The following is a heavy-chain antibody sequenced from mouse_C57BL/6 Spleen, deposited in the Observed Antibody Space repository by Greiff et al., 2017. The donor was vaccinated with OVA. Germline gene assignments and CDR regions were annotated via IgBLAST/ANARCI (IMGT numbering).Heavy chain of an antibody. CDR1: GYTFTSYW. CDR3: ARFKDGNWYFDV. V-gene: IGHV1-61*01. CDR2: IYPSDSET. Sequence: QVQLQQPGAELVRPGSSVKLSCKASGYTFTSYWMDWVKQRPGQGLEWIGNIYPSDSETHYNQKFKDKATLTVDKSSSTAYMQLSSLTAEDSAVYYCARFKDGNWYFDVWGTGTTVTVSS. J-gene: IGHJ1*03.